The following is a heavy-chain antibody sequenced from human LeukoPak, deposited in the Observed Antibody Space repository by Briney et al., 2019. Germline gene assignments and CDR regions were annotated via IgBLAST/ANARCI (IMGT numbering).Heavy chain of an antibody. V-gene: IGHV4-59*01. Sequence: SETLSLTCTVSGGSISSYYWSWIRQPPGKGLEWIGHIYYSGSTNYNPSLKSRVTISVDTSKNQFSLKLSSVTAADTAVYYCARGGAFYYDSSGYYLQYWGQGTLVTVSS. D-gene: IGHD3-22*01. CDR3: ARGGAFYYDSSGYYLQY. J-gene: IGHJ1*01. CDR2: IYYSGST. CDR1: GGSISSYY.